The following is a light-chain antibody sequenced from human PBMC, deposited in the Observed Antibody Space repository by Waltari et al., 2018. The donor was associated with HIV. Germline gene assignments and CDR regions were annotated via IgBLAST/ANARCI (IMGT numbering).Light chain of an antibody. Sequence: EIVLTPSPGTLSLSPGERATLSCRVSQTISSNYLAWYQQKPGQAPRLLIYGASSRATGIPDRFSGSGSGTDVTLTITKLEPEDFAVYYCQQYASSVSYTFGQGTKLEIK. CDR1: QTISSNY. CDR2: GAS. CDR3: QQYASSVSYT. J-gene: IGKJ2*01. V-gene: IGKV3-20*01.